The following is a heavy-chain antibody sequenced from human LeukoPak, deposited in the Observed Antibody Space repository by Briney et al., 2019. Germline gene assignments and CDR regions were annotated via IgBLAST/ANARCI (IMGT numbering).Heavy chain of an antibody. J-gene: IGHJ4*02. Sequence: PSETLSLTCTVSGGSISSYYWSWIRQPPGKGLEWIGYIYYSGSTNYNPSLKSRVTISVDTSKNQFSLKLSSVTAADTAVYYCAGRRDGYNSRLSYDYWGQGTLVTVSS. CDR1: GGSISSYY. D-gene: IGHD5-24*01. CDR2: IYYSGST. V-gene: IGHV4-59*01. CDR3: AGRRDGYNSRLSYDY.